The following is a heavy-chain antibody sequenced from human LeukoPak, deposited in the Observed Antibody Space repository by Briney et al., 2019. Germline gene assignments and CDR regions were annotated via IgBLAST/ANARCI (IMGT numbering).Heavy chain of an antibody. Sequence: SETLSPTCTVSGGSISSSSHSWGWIRQPPGKGLGWTGSIYYTGRTYYNPSLKSRVTISVDTSKNQYSLKLSSVTAADTAVYYCARVHYYGSVYYGMDVWGQGTTVTVSS. CDR1: GGSISSSSHS. D-gene: IGHD3-10*01. J-gene: IGHJ6*02. CDR2: IYYTGRT. V-gene: IGHV4-39*01. CDR3: ARVHYYGSVYYGMDV.